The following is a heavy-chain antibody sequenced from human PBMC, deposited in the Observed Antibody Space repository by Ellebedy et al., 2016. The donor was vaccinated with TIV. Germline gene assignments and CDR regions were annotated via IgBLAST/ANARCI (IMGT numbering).Heavy chain of an antibody. Sequence: GGSLRLXXAASGFTFSSYWMSWVRQAPGKGLEWVANIKQDGSEKYYVDSVKGRFTISRDNAKNTLYLQMNSLRAEDTAVYYCAKDLDYYDSSGDWGQGTLVTVSS. J-gene: IGHJ4*02. CDR3: AKDLDYYDSSGD. CDR1: GFTFSSYW. V-gene: IGHV3-7*03. D-gene: IGHD3-22*01. CDR2: IKQDGSEK.